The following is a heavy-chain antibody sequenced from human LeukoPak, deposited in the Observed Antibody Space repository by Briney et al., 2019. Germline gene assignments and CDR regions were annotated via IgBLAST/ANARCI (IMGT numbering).Heavy chain of an antibody. V-gene: IGHV3-23*01. Sequence: GGSLRLSCAASGFTFSSYAMSWVRQAPGKGLEWVSAISGSDGSTYYADSVKGRFTISRDNSKNTLYLQMNSLRAEDTAVYYCAKDWGDSSGYYYLKLDYFDYWGQGTLVTVSS. CDR3: AKDWGDSSGYYYLKLDYFDY. J-gene: IGHJ4*02. CDR1: GFTFSSYA. D-gene: IGHD3-22*01. CDR2: ISGSDGST.